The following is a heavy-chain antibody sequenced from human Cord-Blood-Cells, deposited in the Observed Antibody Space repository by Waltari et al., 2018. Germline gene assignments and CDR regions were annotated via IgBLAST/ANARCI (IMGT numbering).Heavy chain of an antibody. CDR2: ISAYKGNT. Sequence: QVQLVQSGAEVKKPGASVKVSCKASGYTFTSYGISWVRQAPGQGLEWMGWISAYKGNTNYAPKLQGRVTMTTDTSTSTAYMELRSLRSDDTAVYYCARDRRLDIVVVPAASNLDYWGQGTLVTVSS. CDR3: ARDRRLDIVVVPAASNLDY. CDR1: GYTFTSYG. D-gene: IGHD2-2*01. V-gene: IGHV1-18*01. J-gene: IGHJ4*02.